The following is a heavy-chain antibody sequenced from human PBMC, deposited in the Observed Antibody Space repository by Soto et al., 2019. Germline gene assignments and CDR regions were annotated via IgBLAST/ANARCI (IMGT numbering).Heavy chain of an antibody. CDR3: AKDLGYCSGGSCYDFDY. CDR2: ISGSGGST. D-gene: IGHD2-15*01. J-gene: IGHJ4*02. CDR1: GFTFSSYA. Sequence: ETLSLSCAASGFTFSSYAMSWVRQAPGKGLEWVSAISGSGGSTYYADSVKGRFTISRDNSKNTLYLQMNSLRAEDTAVYYCAKDLGYCSGGSCYDFDYWGQGTLVTVSS. V-gene: IGHV3-23*01.